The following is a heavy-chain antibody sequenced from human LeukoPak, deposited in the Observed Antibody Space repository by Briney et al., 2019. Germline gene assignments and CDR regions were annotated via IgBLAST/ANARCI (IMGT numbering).Heavy chain of an antibody. CDR1: EFTFSNYW. J-gene: IGHJ6*02. Sequence: GGSQRLSCAASEFTFSNYWMSWARQAPGKGLEWVANIKQDGSEKYYVDSVKGPFTISRDNAKKSLYLQMNSLRAEDTAVYYCARQVGLDVWGQGTTVTVSS. CDR2: IKQDGSEK. V-gene: IGHV3-7*01. CDR3: ARQVGLDV.